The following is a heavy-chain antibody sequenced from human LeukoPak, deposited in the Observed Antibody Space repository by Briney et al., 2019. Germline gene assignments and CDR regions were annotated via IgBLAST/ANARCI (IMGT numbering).Heavy chain of an antibody. D-gene: IGHD3-22*01. CDR3: LSGPSKYDSSGNFDY. V-gene: IGHV4-61*02. J-gene: IGHJ4*02. CDR2: IYTSGST. Sequence: SQTLSLTCTVSGGSISSGDYYWSWIRQPAGKGLEWIGRIYTSGSTNYNPSLKSRVTISVDTSKNQFSLKLSSVTAADTAVYYCLSGPSKYDSSGNFDYWGQGTLVTVSS. CDR1: GGSISSGDYY.